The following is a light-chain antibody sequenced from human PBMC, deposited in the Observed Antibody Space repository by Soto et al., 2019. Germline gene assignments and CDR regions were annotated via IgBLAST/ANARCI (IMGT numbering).Light chain of an antibody. CDR3: QQVNSYPLT. CDR1: QDIRSY. J-gene: IGKJ4*01. CDR2: ASS. Sequence: DIQLTQSPSFLSASVGDRVTITCRASQDIRSYLAWYQQNPGRAPKVLIYASSTLQSGVPSRFSGSGSGTEFTLTISSLQPEDFATYYCQQVNSYPLTFGGGTKVEIK. V-gene: IGKV1-9*01.